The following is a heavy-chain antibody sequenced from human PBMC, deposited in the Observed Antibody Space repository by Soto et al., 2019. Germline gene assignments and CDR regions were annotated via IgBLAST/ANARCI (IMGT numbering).Heavy chain of an antibody. V-gene: IGHV1-58*01. Sequence: QMQLVQSGPEVKKPGTSVKVSCKASGFTFTSSAVQWVRQARGQRLEWIGWIVVGSGNTNYAQKFQERVTITRDMSTSTAYMELSSLRSEDTAVYYCPAKTGYFYDSSGYAWGQGTLVTVSS. CDR2: IVVGSGNT. D-gene: IGHD3-22*01. CDR1: GFTFTSSA. CDR3: PAKTGYFYDSSGYA. J-gene: IGHJ4*02.